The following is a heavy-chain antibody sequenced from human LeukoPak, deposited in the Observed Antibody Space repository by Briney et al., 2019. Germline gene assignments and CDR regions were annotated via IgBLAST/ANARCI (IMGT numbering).Heavy chain of an antibody. CDR2: IYYSGST. V-gene: IGHV4-30-4*08. D-gene: IGHD3-16*02. CDR1: GGSLSNSIYY. Sequence: PSETLSLTCTVSGGSLSNSIYYWGWIRQPPEKGLEWIGYIYYSGSTYYNPSLKSRVTISVDTSKNQFSLKLSSVTAADTAVYYCARSMITFGGVIDKLDYWGQGTLVTVSS. CDR3: ARSMITFGGVIDKLDY. J-gene: IGHJ4*02.